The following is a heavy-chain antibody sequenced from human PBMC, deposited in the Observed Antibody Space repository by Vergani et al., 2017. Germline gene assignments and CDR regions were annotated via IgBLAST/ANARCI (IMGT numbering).Heavy chain of an antibody. Sequence: EVQLVQSGAEVKKPGESLKISCKGSGYSFTSYWIGRVRQMPGKGLEWMGIIYPGDSDTRYSPSFQGQVTISADKSISTAYLEWSSLKASDTAMYYCARLQRIASYSSGWGDWFDPWGQGTLVTVSS. CDR3: ARLQRIASYSSGWGDWFDP. CDR1: GYSFTSYW. D-gene: IGHD6-19*01. J-gene: IGHJ5*02. CDR2: IYPGDSDT. V-gene: IGHV5-51*01.